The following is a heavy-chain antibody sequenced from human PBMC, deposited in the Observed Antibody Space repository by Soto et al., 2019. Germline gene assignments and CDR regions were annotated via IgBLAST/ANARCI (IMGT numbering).Heavy chain of an antibody. CDR3: ARGLITGSHYSGGWYYFDF. CDR1: GESFSGHI. D-gene: IGHD6-19*01. Sequence: SETLSLTCAVYGESFSGHIWTWIRQTPGKGLQWIGQINHSGSASYNPSLKSRVTISVHTSNSQFSLELSSVTAADTAVYYCARGLITGSHYSGGWYYFDFWGQGTQVTSPQ. CDR2: INHSGSA. V-gene: IGHV4-34*01. J-gene: IGHJ4*02.